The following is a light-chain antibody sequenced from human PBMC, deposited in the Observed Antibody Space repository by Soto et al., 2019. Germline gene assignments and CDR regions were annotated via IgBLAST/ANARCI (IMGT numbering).Light chain of an antibody. CDR1: TSNIGAGYH. CDR3: QSYDSSLSSYV. J-gene: IGLJ1*01. V-gene: IGLV1-40*01. CDR2: DNT. Sequence: QSVLTQPPSVSGAPGQRVSISCTGSTSNIGAGYHVHWYQQFPGTAPKLLMYDNTNRPSEVPDRFSGSKSGTSASLAITGLQAEDEADYYCQSYDSSLSSYVFGTGTKLTVL.